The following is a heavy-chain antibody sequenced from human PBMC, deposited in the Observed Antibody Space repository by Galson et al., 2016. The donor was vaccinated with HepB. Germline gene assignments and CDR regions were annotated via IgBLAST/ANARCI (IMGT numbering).Heavy chain of an antibody. D-gene: IGHD1-26*01. Sequence: PPGKGLEWIGSISYSGLTNYNPSLQGRVTISVETSKDHFSLEINSVTGADTAVYFCARLTWEVLGWFDTWGQGTLVTVSS. J-gene: IGHJ5*02. V-gene: IGHV4-39*02. CDR2: ISYSGLT. CDR3: ARLTWEVLGWFDT.